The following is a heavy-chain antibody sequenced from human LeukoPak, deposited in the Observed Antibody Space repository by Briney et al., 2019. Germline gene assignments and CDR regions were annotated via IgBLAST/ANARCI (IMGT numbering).Heavy chain of an antibody. CDR3: ARAEIYGYYMDV. CDR1: GGSISSNY. Sequence: SETLSLTCTVSGGSISSNYWSWIRQPPGKGLEWIGYIYYSGSTDYNPSLQSRVTMSVDTSKKQFSLKLSSVTAADTAVYYCARAEIYGYYMDVWGKGTAVTVSS. D-gene: IGHD4-17*01. J-gene: IGHJ6*03. V-gene: IGHV4-59*12. CDR2: IYYSGST.